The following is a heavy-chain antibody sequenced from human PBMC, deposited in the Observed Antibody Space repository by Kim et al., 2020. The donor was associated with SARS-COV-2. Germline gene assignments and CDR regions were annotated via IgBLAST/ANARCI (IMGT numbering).Heavy chain of an antibody. CDR2: ISYDGSNK. CDR3: ARDLPPDPVLRIVSGLVSPNGMDV. CDR1: GFTFSNYD. Sequence: GGSLRLSCAASGFTFSNYDMHWVRQAPGKGLEWVAVISYDGSNKYYADSVKGRFTISRDNSKNTLYLQMNSLRAEDTAVYYCARDLPPDPVLRIVSGLVSPNGMDVWGQGTTVTVSS. D-gene: IGHD3-16*02. V-gene: IGHV3-33*05. J-gene: IGHJ6*02.